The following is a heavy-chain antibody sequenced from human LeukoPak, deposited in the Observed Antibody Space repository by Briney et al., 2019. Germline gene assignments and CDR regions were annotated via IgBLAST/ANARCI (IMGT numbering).Heavy chain of an antibody. D-gene: IGHD2-2*01. J-gene: IGHJ6*02. CDR2: IHYSGNT. CDR3: ARQGVRSSTSCYRSGVDV. CDR1: VGSISSYY. Sequence: PSETLSLTCSVSVGSISSYYWSWIRQPPGKGLEWIGYIHYSGNTNYNPSLKSRVTISVDTSKNQFSLKLSSVTAADTAVYYCARQGVRSSTSCYRSGVDVWGQGTTVTVSS. V-gene: IGHV4-59*01.